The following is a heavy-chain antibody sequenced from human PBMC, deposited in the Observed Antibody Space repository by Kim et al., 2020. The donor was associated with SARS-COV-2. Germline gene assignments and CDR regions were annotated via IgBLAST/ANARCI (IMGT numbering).Heavy chain of an antibody. D-gene: IGHD6-13*01. J-gene: IGHJ6*02. CDR3: ARHPAAAIYYYYYYGMDV. CDR2: MNPNSGNT. V-gene: IGHV1-8*01. CDR1: GYTFTSYD. Sequence: ASVKVSCKASGYTFTSYDINWVRQATGQGLEWMGWMNPNSGNTGYAQKFQGRVTITRNTSISTAYMELSSLRSEDTAVYYCARHPAAAIYYYYYYGMDVWGQGTTVTVSS.